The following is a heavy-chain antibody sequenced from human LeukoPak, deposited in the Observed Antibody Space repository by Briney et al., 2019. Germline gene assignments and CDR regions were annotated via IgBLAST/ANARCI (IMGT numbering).Heavy chain of an antibody. J-gene: IGHJ4*02. CDR2: ISGSGGST. CDR3: AKDRPCSSTSCYTGYFDY. V-gene: IGHV3-23*01. CDR1: GFTFSSYA. D-gene: IGHD2-2*02. Sequence: GGSLRLSCAASGFTFSSYAMSWVRQAPGKGLEWVSAISGSGGSTYYADSVKGRFTISRDNSKNTLYLQMNSLRAEDTAVYYCAKDRPCSSTSCYTGYFDYWGQGTLVTVSS.